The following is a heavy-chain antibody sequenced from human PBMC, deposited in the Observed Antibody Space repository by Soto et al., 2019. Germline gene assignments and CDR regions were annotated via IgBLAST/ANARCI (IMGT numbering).Heavy chain of an antibody. CDR2: IRNEANSYTA. D-gene: IGHD2-15*01. Sequence: PGGSLRLSCTASGFTFSDYYMDWVRQAPGKGLDWVGRIRNEANSYTAVYAASVTGRFTMSRDDSKNSLYLQMDSLKTEDTAVYYCTRVPTPVPAAIDIWGQGTMVTVS. V-gene: IGHV3-72*01. J-gene: IGHJ3*02. CDR3: TRVPTPVPAAIDI. CDR1: GFTFSDYY.